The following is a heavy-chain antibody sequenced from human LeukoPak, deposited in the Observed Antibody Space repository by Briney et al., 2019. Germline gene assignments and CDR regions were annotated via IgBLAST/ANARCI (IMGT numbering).Heavy chain of an antibody. D-gene: IGHD6-13*01. V-gene: IGHV3-53*01. J-gene: IGHJ4*02. Sequence: PGGSLRLSCAASGLTVSSNSMSWVRQAPGKGLEWVSFIYSGGSTYYADSVKGRFTISRDNAKNSLYLQMNSLRAEDTAVYYCAREAEEQQLAQSFDYWGQGTLVTVSS. CDR3: AREAEEQQLAQSFDY. CDR1: GLTVSSNS. CDR2: IYSGGST.